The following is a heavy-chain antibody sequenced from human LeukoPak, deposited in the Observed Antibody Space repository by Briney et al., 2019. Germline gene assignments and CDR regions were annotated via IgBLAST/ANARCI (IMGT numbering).Heavy chain of an antibody. CDR1: GYTFTDYT. Sequence: ASVKVSCKASGYTFTDYTMHWLRQAPGQRLDWMGWINGGSGNTKYSPEFQGRVTITRDTSASTAYMELSSLRSEDTAVYYCATYSSSSDAFDIWGQGTMVTVSS. D-gene: IGHD6-6*01. V-gene: IGHV1-3*03. CDR3: ATYSSSSDAFDI. J-gene: IGHJ3*02. CDR2: INGGSGNT.